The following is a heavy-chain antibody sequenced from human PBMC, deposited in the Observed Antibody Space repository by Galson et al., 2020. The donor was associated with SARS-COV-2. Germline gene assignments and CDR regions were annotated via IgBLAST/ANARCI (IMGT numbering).Heavy chain of an antibody. Sequence: GASVKVSCKASGYTFTGYNIHWVRQAPGQGLEWMGWMNPDSGGANYAQKFQGRVTMTRDTSISTAYMELSGLTSDDTAVYFCTRDAEGGSGHFDPWGRGTLVTVSS. J-gene: IGHJ2*01. CDR3: TRDAEGGSGHFDP. D-gene: IGHD3-16*01. CDR1: GYTFTGYN. CDR2: MNPDSGGA. V-gene: IGHV1-2*02.